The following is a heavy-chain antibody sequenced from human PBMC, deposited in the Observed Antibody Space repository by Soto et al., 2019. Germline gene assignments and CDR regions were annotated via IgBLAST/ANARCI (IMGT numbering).Heavy chain of an antibody. J-gene: IGHJ6*02. CDR2: INPNSGGT. CDR1: GYTFTGYY. V-gene: IGHV1-2*02. Sequence: SVKVSCQASGYTFTGYYMHWVRQAPGQGLEWMGWINPNSGGTNYAQKFQGRVTMTRDTSISTAYMELSRLRSDETAVYYCARDPYCSSTSCYSRTWYYGMDVWGQGTTVTVSS. CDR3: ARDPYCSSTSCYSRTWYYGMDV. D-gene: IGHD2-2*01.